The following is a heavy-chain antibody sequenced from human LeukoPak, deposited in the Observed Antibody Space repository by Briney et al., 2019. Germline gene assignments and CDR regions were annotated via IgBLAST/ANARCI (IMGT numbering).Heavy chain of an antibody. J-gene: IGHJ5*02. CDR2: IYHSGST. CDR1: GGSISSGGYS. V-gene: IGHV4-30-2*01. Sequence: PSQTLSLTCAVSGGSISSGGYSWSWIRQPPGKGLEWIGYIYHSGSTYYNPSLKSRVTISVDRSKNQFSLKLSSVTAADTAVYYCARAGKYGGYEFDPWGQGTRVTVSS. D-gene: IGHD5-12*01. CDR3: ARAGKYGGYEFDP.